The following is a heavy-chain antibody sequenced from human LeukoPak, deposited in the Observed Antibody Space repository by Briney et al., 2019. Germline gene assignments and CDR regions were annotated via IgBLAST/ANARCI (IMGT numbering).Heavy chain of an antibody. Sequence: GGSLRLSCVASGFTFSDYWMSRVRQAPGKGLEWVSHIRSGGDNIHYADSVRGRFTISRDNAKNSLYLQMNSLRVEDTAAYFCVRDAQFAFDIWGQGTMVTVSS. CDR2: IRSGGDNI. J-gene: IGHJ3*02. D-gene: IGHD5-24*01. V-gene: IGHV3-11*04. CDR3: VRDAQFAFDI. CDR1: GFTFSDYW.